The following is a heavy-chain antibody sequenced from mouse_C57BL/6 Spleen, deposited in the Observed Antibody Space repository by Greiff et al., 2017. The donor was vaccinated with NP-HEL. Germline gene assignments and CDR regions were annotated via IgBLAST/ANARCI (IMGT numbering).Heavy chain of an antibody. J-gene: IGHJ3*01. CDR2: FHPYNDDT. CDR1: GYTFTTYP. CDR3: ARRDDYDGTWFAY. V-gene: IGHV1-47*01. Sequence: VHLVESGAELVKPGASVKMSCKASGYTFTTYPIEWMKQNHGKSLEWIGNFHPYNDDTKYNEKFKGKATLTVEKSSSTVYLELSRLTSDDSAVYYCARRDDYDGTWFAYWGQGTLVTVSA. D-gene: IGHD2-4*01.